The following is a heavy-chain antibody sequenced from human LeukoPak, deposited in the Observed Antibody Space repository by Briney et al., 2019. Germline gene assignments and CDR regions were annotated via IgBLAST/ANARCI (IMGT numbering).Heavy chain of an antibody. CDR1: VFTFSTYN. CDR2: ITSSSRYT. D-gene: IGHD3-22*01. V-gene: IGHV3-21*04. Sequence: GGSLRLSCAASVFTFSTYNMNWVRQAPGKGLEWVSSITSSSRYTFYADSVRGRFTISRDNAKNSLYLQMSSLRAEDTALYYCARGLMGGYPRFDYWGQGTLVIVSS. CDR3: ARGLMGGYPRFDY. J-gene: IGHJ4*02.